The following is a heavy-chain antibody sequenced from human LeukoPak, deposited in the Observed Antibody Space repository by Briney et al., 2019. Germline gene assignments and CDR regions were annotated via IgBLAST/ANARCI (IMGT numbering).Heavy chain of an antibody. CDR1: GYTFTGYY. D-gene: IGHD1-26*01. CDR3: ARDRGWDFDF. V-gene: IGHV1-2*02. Sequence: GASVEVSCSPSGYTFTGYYMLWVREAPGLGLGWWGWFNPNSGGKNLEQKFPGRGTETRDTSISPAYMELSRLRADDTAVYYCARDRGWDFDFWGQGTLVTVSS. CDR2: FNPNSGGK. J-gene: IGHJ4*02.